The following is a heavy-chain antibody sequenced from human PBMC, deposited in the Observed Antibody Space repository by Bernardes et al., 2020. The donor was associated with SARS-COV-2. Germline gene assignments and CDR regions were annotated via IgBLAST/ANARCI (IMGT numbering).Heavy chain of an antibody. CDR3: TRGVEISGEVVLYYYGLDV. CDR2: IYSSGSS. D-gene: IGHD3-3*01. J-gene: IGHJ6*02. CDR1: GGSISSSSSY. Sequence: SETLSLTCSVSGGSISSSSSYWGWIRQPPGKGLEWIGSIYSSGSSYYNPSLQSRVSASVDSSKNQFSLKLSSVTAADTAVYYCTRGVEISGEVVLYYYGLDVWGQGTTVIVSS. V-gene: IGHV4-39*01.